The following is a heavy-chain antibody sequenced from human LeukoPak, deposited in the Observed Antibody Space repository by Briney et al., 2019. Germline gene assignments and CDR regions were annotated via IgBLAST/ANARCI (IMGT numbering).Heavy chain of an antibody. CDR1: GFAFSRSW. J-gene: IGHJ4*02. D-gene: IGHD2-2*01. V-gene: IGHV3-48*02. Sequence: GGSLRLSCVASGFAFSRSWMSWVRQAPGKGLEWLSYISSSGFTIYYADSVRGRFSISRDNAKNTLYLQMNSLRDEDTAVYYCARDWYHAIDYWGQGTLVTVSS. CDR3: ARDWYHAIDY. CDR2: ISSSGFTI.